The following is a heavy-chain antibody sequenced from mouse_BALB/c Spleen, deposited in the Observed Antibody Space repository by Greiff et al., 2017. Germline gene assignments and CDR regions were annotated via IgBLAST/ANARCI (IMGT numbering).Heavy chain of an antibody. J-gene: IGHJ3*01. V-gene: IGHV3-6*02. Sequence: DVKLQESGPGLVKPSQSLSLTCSVTGYSITSGYYWNWIRQFPGNKLEWMGYISYDGSNNYNPSLKNRISITRDTSKNQFFLKLNSVTTEDTATYYCARDGGYDYDRGFAYWGQGTLVTVSA. CDR3: ARDGGYDYDRGFAY. CDR2: ISYDGSN. CDR1: GYSITSGYY. D-gene: IGHD2-4*01.